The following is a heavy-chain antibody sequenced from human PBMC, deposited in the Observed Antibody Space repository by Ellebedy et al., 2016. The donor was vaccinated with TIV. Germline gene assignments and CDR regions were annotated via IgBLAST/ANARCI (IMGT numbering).Heavy chain of an antibody. CDR2: INHSGST. CDR1: GGSFSGYY. Sequence: SETLSLTCAVYGGSFSGYYWSWIRQPPGKGLEWIGEINHSGSTNYNPSLKSRVTVSVDTSKNQFSLKLSSVTAADTAVYYCAIRAFGELSDYFDYWGQGTLVTVSS. J-gene: IGHJ4*02. D-gene: IGHD3-10*01. CDR3: AIRAFGELSDYFDY. V-gene: IGHV4-34*01.